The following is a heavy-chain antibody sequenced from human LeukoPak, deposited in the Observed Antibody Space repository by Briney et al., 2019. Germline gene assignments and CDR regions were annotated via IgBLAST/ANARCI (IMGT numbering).Heavy chain of an antibody. CDR3: ARESPDYYDNQFDY. V-gene: IGHV4-59*01. D-gene: IGHD3-22*01. CDR2: IYYSGST. CDR1: GGSISSYY. J-gene: IGHJ4*02. Sequence: SETLSLTCTVSGGSISSYYWSWIRQPPGKGLEWIGYIYYSGSTNYNPSLKSRVTISVDTSKNQFSLKLSSVTAADTAVYYCARESPDYYDNQFDYRGQGTLVTVSS.